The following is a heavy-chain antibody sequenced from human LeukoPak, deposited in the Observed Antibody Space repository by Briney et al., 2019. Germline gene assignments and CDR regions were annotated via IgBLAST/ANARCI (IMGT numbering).Heavy chain of an antibody. V-gene: IGHV3-23*01. CDR3: AREPGTTLLTRLYL. J-gene: IGHJ4*02. Sequence: GESLRLSCAASGFTFSSYALSWVRQAPGKGLEWVSGISGTGERTSYADSVKGRFANSRDNSQNTLYLQMDSLRAEDTAVYYCAREPGTTLLTRLYLWGQGTLVTVSS. CDR2: ISGTGERT. D-gene: IGHD3-10*01. CDR1: GFTFSSYA.